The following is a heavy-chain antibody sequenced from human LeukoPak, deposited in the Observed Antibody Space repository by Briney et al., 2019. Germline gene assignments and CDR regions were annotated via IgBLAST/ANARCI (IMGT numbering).Heavy chain of an antibody. CDR1: GFTFSRFG. V-gene: IGHV3-33*01. Sequence: PGGSLRLSCAASGFTFSRFGMHWVRQAPGKGLEWEAVIWFDGSSTYYADSVKGRFTISRDNSKNTLYLQMNSLRAEDTAVYYCARDKAMYYDFWSGYYHPDYWGQGTLVTVSS. J-gene: IGHJ4*02. CDR2: IWFDGSST. CDR3: ARDKAMYYDFWSGYYHPDY. D-gene: IGHD3-3*01.